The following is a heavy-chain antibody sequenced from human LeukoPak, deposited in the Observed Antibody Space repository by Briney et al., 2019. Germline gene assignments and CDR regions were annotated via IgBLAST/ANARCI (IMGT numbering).Heavy chain of an antibody. D-gene: IGHD3-3*01. V-gene: IGHV3-23*01. Sequence: PGGSLRLSCAASGFTFSSYAMSWVRQAPGKGLGWVSAISGSGGSTYYADSVKGRFTISRDNSKNTLYLQTNSLRAEDTAVYYCAKLGWSGYYGFDYWGQGTLVTVSS. CDR2: ISGSGGST. CDR3: AKLGWSGYYGFDY. CDR1: GFTFSSYA. J-gene: IGHJ4*02.